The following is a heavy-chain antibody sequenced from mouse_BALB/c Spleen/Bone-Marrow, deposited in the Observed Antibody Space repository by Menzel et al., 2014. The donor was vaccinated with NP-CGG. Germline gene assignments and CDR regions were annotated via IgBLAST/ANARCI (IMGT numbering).Heavy chain of an antibody. CDR3: GSGPAWFAY. V-gene: IGHV1-37*01. Sequence: EVQVVESGPELVKPGASVKISCKASGYSFTGYFMNWVKPSHGKSLEWIGRINPYNGDTFYNQKFKGKATLTVDKSSSTAHMELLSLTSEDSAVYYCGSGPAWFAYWGQGTLVTVSA. J-gene: IGHJ3*01. CDR2: INPYNGDT. CDR1: GYSFTGYF.